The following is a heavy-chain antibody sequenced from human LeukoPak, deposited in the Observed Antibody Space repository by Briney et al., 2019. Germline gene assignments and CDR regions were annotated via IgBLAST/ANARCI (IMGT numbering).Heavy chain of an antibody. CDR1: GFTFNSYS. D-gene: IGHD3-22*01. J-gene: IGHJ4*02. Sequence: PGGSLRLSCAASGFTFNSYSMYWVRQAPGKGLEWVSSISSSSSHMFYADSVKGRFSISRDNANYSLYLQMNSLRADDTAVYYCATDDFYDSSDFAGYWGQGTLVTVSS. V-gene: IGHV3-21*03. CDR2: ISSSSSHM. CDR3: ATDDFYDSSDFAGY.